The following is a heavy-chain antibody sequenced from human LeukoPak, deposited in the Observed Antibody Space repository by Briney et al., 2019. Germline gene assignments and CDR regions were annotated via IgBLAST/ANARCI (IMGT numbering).Heavy chain of an antibody. CDR3: ARHAGGLSIDY. V-gene: IGHV4-4*09. CDR2: IYTSGST. J-gene: IGHJ4*02. CDR1: GGSISSYY. D-gene: IGHD2-2*01. Sequence: PSETLSLTCTVSGGSISSYYWSWIRQPPGKGLEWIEYIYTSGSTNYNPSLKSRVTISVDTSKNQFSLRLSSVTAADTAVYYCARHAGGLSIDYWGQGTLVTVSS.